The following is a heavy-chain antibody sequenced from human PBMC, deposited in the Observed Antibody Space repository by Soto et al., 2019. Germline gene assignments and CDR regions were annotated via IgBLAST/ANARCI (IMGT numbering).Heavy chain of an antibody. CDR1: GGSISSSSYY. CDR2: IYYSGST. V-gene: IGHV4-39*01. CDR3: ASPKIAFYNWFDP. D-gene: IGHD3-3*02. Sequence: QLQLQESGPGLLKPSETLSLTCTVSGGSISSSSYYWGWIRQPPGKGLAWIGSIYYSGSTYYNPSLKSRVTISVDTSKNQFSLKLSSVTAADTAVYYCASPKIAFYNWFDPWGQGTLVTVSS. J-gene: IGHJ5*02.